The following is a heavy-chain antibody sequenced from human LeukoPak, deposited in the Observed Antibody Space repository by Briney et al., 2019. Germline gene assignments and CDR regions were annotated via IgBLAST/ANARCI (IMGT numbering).Heavy chain of an antibody. CDR2: MNPHSGDT. Sequence: ASVKVSCKASGYIFTSYNINWVRQATGQGLEWVGWMNPHSGDTGYAQKFQGRVTMTRDTSISTAYMELSSLSSEDTAVYYCVRMGWEPSTNFDSWGQGTLVTVSS. V-gene: IGHV1-8*01. CDR3: VRMGWEPSTNFDS. D-gene: IGHD1-26*01. J-gene: IGHJ4*02. CDR1: GYIFTSYN.